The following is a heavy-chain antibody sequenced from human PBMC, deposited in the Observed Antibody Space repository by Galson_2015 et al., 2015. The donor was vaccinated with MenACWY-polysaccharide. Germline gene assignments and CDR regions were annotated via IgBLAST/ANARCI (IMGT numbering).Heavy chain of an antibody. V-gene: IGHV3-30-3*01. D-gene: IGHD2-21*01. CDR1: GFTFSSYA. CDR2: ISYDATNK. J-gene: IGHJ6*02. Sequence: SLRLSCAASGFTFSSYAIHWVRQAPGKGLEWVAVISYDATNKYYRDSVKGRVTLSRDHSKNTVFLEMNSLRAEDTGVYYCARDYCGRTTCSGMDVWGQGTTVTVSS. CDR3: ARDYCGRTTCSGMDV.